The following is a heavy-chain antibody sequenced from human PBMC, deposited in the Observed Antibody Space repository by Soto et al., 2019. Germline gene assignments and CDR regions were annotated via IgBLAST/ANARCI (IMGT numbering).Heavy chain of an antibody. CDR2: IYYSGST. D-gene: IGHD3-3*01. Sequence: SETLSLTRTVSGGSISSYYWSWIRQPPGKGLEWIGYIYYSGSTNYNPSLKSRVTISVDTSKNQFSLKLSSVTAADTAVYYCARLNYDFWSGYYLFDPWGQGTLVTVSS. CDR3: ARLNYDFWSGYYLFDP. V-gene: IGHV4-59*01. J-gene: IGHJ5*02. CDR1: GGSISSYY.